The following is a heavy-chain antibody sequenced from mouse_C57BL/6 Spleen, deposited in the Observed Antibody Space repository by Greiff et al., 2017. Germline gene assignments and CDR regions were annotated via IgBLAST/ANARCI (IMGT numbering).Heavy chain of an antibody. D-gene: IGHD2-3*01. CDR1: GYTFTSYG. V-gene: IGHV1-81*01. J-gene: IGHJ2*01. CDR3: ARSGLGYWDY. CDR2: IYPRSGNT. Sequence: QVHVKQSGAELARPGASVKLSCKASGYTFTSYGISWVKQRTGQGLEWIGEIYPRSGNTYYNEKFKGKATLTADKSSSTAYMELRSLTSEDSAVYFCARSGLGYWDYWGQGTTLTVSS.